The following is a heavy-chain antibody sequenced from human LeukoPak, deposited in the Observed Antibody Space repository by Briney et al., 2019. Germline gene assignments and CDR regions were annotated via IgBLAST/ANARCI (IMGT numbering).Heavy chain of an antibody. V-gene: IGHV3-21*01. CDR1: GFTFSSYS. J-gene: IGHJ5*02. CDR3: ARVGRISMIGRPSHNDH. Sequence: GGSLRLSCAASGFTFSSYSMNWVRQAPGKGLEWVSSISSSSSYIYYADSVKGRFTISRDNAKNSLYLQMNSLRAEDTAVYYCARVGRISMIGRPSHNDHWGQGTLVTVSS. D-gene: IGHD3-22*01. CDR2: ISSSSSYI.